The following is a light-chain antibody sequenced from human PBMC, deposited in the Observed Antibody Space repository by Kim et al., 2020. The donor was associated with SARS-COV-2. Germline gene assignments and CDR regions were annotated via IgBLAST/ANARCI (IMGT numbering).Light chain of an antibody. CDR1: RSNSGAYA. J-gene: IGLJ7*01. CDR2: GND. Sequence: GRKLTIFSSGDRSNSGAYAVHWYQHRPGTAPPLLIYGNDQRPSGVPDRFSGSKSGTSASLEISGLQSADEAKYSCAAWDERLSGPVFGGGTQLTVL. V-gene: IGLV1-44*01. CDR3: AAWDERLSGPV.